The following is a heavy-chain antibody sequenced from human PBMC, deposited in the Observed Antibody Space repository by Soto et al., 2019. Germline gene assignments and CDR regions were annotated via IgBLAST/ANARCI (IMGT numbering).Heavy chain of an antibody. D-gene: IGHD3-3*01. Sequence: SETLSLTCTVSGVSITTSSYFWGWIRQPPGKGLEWIGSMYYSGSTYYNPSLKSRVTISVDTSKNQFSLKLTSVTAADTAVYYCARLSQLRSKPGIDYWGQGTLVTVSS. CDR3: ARLSQLRSKPGIDY. V-gene: IGHV4-39*07. CDR2: MYYSGST. CDR1: GVSITTSSYF. J-gene: IGHJ4*02.